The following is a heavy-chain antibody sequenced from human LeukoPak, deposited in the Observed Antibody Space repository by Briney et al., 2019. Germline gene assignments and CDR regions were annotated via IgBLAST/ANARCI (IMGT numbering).Heavy chain of an antibody. CDR1: GGSISSSSYY. D-gene: IGHD3-22*01. CDR2: IFYSGST. CDR3: TRLFYDSRGYVFDY. Sequence: SETLSLTCTVSGGSISSSSYYGGWIRQPPGVGAEWIGNIFYSGSTYYNPSLKSRITISVDTSKNQFSLNLRSVTAADTAVYYCTRLFYDSRGYVFDYWGQGTLVTVSS. J-gene: IGHJ4*02. V-gene: IGHV4-39*01.